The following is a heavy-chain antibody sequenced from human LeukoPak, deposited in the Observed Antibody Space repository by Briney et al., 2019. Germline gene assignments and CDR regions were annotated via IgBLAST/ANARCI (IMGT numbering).Heavy chain of an antibody. CDR3: ARDHYAWLGPHAFDI. D-gene: IGHD3-16*01. CDR2: IYTSGST. J-gene: IGHJ3*02. Sequence: SETLSLTCTVSGGSISSYYWSWIRQPAGKGLEWIGRIYTSGSTNYNPSLKSRVTMSVDTSKNQFSLKLSSVTAADTAVYYCARDHYAWLGPHAFDIWGQGTMVTVSS. V-gene: IGHV4-4*07. CDR1: GGSISSYY.